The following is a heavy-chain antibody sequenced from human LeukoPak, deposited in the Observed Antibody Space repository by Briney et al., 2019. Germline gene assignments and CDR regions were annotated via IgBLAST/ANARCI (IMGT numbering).Heavy chain of an antibody. J-gene: IGHJ4*02. V-gene: IGHV3-30-3*01. CDR1: GFTFSSYA. Sequence: GRSLRLSCAASGFTFSSYAMHWVRQAPGKGLEWVAVISYDGSNKYYADSVKGRFTISRDNSKNTLYLQMNGLRAEDTAVYYCARGGVVVPAAPYFDYWGQGTLITVSS. CDR3: ARGGVVVPAAPYFDY. D-gene: IGHD2-2*01. CDR2: ISYDGSNK.